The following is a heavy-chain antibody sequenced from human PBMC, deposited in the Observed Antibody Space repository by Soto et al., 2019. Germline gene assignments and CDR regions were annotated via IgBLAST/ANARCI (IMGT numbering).Heavy chain of an antibody. D-gene: IGHD5-18*01. Sequence: SETLSLTXTVSGGSISSYYWSWIRQPPGKGLEWIGYIYYSGSTNYNPSLKSRVTISVDTSKNQFSLKLSSVTAADTAVYYCARGRDTAMVDFDYWGQGTLVTVSS. CDR1: GGSISSYY. V-gene: IGHV4-59*01. J-gene: IGHJ4*02. CDR3: ARGRDTAMVDFDY. CDR2: IYYSGST.